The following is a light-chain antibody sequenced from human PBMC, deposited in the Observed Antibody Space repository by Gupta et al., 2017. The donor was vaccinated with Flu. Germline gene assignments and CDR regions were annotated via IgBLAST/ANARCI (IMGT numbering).Light chain of an antibody. CDR2: AND. CDR3: AAWDDDLSAYV. Sequence: SNIGSNTVNWYQHLPGTAPKLLIYANDQRPSGFPDRFSGSKSGTSASLAISEFQSEDEADYYCAAWDDDLSAYVFGTGTKVTVL. CDR1: SNIGSNT. J-gene: IGLJ1*01. V-gene: IGLV1-44*01.